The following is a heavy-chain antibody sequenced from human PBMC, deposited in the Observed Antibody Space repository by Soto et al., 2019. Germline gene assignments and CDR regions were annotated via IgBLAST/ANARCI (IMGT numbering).Heavy chain of an antibody. V-gene: IGHV3-74*01. CDR1: GIRVKIYC. Sequence: VSPWLRCAAPGIRVKIYCMHGVRLAPGKGLVWVSRISPDGISTSYADSVKGRFTISRDNARNTLYLQRISLRAEDTAVYFCGNDPPGTRVDYWGQGNLVTMSP. CDR2: ISPDGIST. J-gene: IGHJ4*02. CDR3: GNDPPGTRVDY. D-gene: IGHD1-1*01.